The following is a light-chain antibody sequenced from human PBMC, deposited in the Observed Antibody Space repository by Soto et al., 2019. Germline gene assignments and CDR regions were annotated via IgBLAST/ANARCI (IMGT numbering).Light chain of an antibody. Sequence: DIVFTQSPATLSLSPGERATLTCRASQSVSSFLAWYQQKPGQAPRLLIYGASIRATGIPARFSGSGSGTDSTLTISSLEPEDFAVYYCQQYAASRTFGQGTKVDIK. V-gene: IGKV3-11*01. CDR2: GAS. J-gene: IGKJ1*01. CDR3: QQYAASRT. CDR1: QSVSSF.